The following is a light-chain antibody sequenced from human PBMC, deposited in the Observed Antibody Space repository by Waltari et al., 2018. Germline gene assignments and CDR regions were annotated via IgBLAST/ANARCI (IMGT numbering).Light chain of an antibody. CDR3: QQTYNTPWT. CDR1: QTNTNY. V-gene: IGKV1-39*01. CDR2: AAS. Sequence: DIQMTQSPSSLSASVGDRVTITCRASQTNTNYLKWYQQIPGKAPKLLIYAASTLQSGVPSRFSGSGSGSDFTLTISSLQPEDFASYNCQQTYNTPWTFGQGTNVELK. J-gene: IGKJ1*01.